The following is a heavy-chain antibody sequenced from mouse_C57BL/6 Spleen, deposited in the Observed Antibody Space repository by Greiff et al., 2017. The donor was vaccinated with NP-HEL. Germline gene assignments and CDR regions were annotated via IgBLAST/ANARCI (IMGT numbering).Heavy chain of an antibody. Sequence: GFTFTDYYMSWVRQPPGKALEWLGFIRNKANGYTTEYSASVKGRFTISRDNSQSILYLQMNALRAEDSATYYFARYTGTVRRAYFDYWGQGTTLTVSS. CDR1: GFTFTDYY. J-gene: IGHJ2*01. CDR2: IRNKANGYTT. D-gene: IGHD4-1*01. V-gene: IGHV7-3*01. CDR3: ARYTGTVRRAYFDY.